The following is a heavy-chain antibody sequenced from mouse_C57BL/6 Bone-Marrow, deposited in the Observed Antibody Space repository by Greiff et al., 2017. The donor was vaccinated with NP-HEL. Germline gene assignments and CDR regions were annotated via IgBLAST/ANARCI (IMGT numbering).Heavy chain of an antibody. D-gene: IGHD1-1*01. V-gene: IGHV1-47*01. CDR3: ASGSDFYYAMDY. CDR2: FHPYNDDT. CDR1: GYTFTTYP. J-gene: IGHJ4*01. Sequence: QLKLQQSGAELVKPGASVKMSCKASGYTFTTYPIVWMKQSHGKCLEWIGNFHPYNDDTKYNVKFKGKATLTVESSPSTVYLDLRRLTFDDSAVYDCASGSDFYYAMDYGGRGTAVTVSA.